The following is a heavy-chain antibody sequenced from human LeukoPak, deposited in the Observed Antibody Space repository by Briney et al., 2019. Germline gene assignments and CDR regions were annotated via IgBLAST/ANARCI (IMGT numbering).Heavy chain of an antibody. Sequence: GGSLRLSRAASGFTFNNYLMSWVRQAPGGGVEWVSVLYTGGGRTLYADSVKGRFTISGDTSRTTLYLQMNVLRAEDTAVYYCAKECDYSPGHKFDLWGQGTLVTVSS. CDR1: GFTFNNYL. D-gene: IGHD3-10*01. CDR2: LYTGGGRT. V-gene: IGHV3-23*03. J-gene: IGHJ4*02. CDR3: AKECDYSPGHKFDL.